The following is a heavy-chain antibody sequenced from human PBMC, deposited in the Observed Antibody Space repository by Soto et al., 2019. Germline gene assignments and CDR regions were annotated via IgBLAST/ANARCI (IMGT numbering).Heavy chain of an antibody. V-gene: IGHV5-10-1*01. CDR2: IDPSDSYT. J-gene: IGHJ6*02. CDR1: GYIFTSYW. Sequence: AESLKISCNGSGYIFTSYWISWVRQMPGKGLEWMGRIDPSDSYTNYSPSFQGHVTISADKSISTAYLQWSSLKASDTAMYYCARGTIAARPYYYYYGMDVWGQGTTVTVSS. D-gene: IGHD6-6*01. CDR3: ARGTIAARPYYYYYGMDV.